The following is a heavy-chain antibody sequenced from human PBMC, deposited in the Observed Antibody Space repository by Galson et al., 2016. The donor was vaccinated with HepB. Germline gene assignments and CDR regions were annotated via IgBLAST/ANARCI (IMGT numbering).Heavy chain of an antibody. D-gene: IGHD3-3*01. V-gene: IGHV1-18*01. J-gene: IGHJ5*02. CDR2: ISTYSGNT. CDR1: GYTFTTSG. Sequence: SVKVSCKASGYTFTTSGISWVRQAPGQGLEWMGWISTYSGNTKYAQKFQGGLTLTTDSSTTTAYMELRSLRFDDTALYYCARHLGTYYDLWSRGGFDPWGQGTLVTVSS. CDR3: ARHLGTYYDLWSRGGFDP.